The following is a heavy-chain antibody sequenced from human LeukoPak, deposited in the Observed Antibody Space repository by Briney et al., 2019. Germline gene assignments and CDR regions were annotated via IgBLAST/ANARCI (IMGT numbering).Heavy chain of an antibody. V-gene: IGHV3-23*01. CDR3: AKAHCSTTSCSRIDY. CDR2: ISGSGGST. D-gene: IGHD2-2*01. J-gene: IGHJ4*02. Sequence: PGGSLRLSCAASGFTFSTCAMGWLRQAPGKGLGWVSAISGSGGSTFYADSVKGRFTISRDNSKNTVYLQMSGLRAEDTALYYCAKAHCSTTSCSRIDYWGQGTLVTVSS. CDR1: GFTFSTCA.